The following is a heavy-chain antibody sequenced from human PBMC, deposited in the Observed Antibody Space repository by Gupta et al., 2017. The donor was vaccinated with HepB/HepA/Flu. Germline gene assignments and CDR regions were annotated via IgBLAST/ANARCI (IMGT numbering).Heavy chain of an antibody. D-gene: IGHD1-14*01. V-gene: IGHV3-7*01. CDR2: MNEDGRDK. Sequence: EVQLVESGGDLVQPGGSLRLSCAASGLIFSTYWMSWVRQAPGKGLEWVAHMNEDGRDKYNVDSVKGRLTSSRENTKNSLYLKMERLRAEDTAIYYCESWGPRNHGGQGTLVTVSS. CDR3: ESWGPRNH. J-gene: IGHJ4*02. CDR1: GLIFSTYW.